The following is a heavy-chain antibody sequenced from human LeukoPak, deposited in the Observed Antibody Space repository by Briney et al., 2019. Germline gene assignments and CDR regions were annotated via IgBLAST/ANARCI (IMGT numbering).Heavy chain of an antibody. CDR2: INPNTGGT. Sequence: ASVKVSFKASGYTFTGYYVHWVRQAPGQGLEWMGWINPNTGGTNYAQKFQGRVTMTRDTSISTAYMELSRLRSDDTAVYYCARYLYYYDSSGYHYWGQGTLVTVSS. D-gene: IGHD3-22*01. V-gene: IGHV1-2*02. CDR3: ARYLYYYDSSGYHY. CDR1: GYTFTGYY. J-gene: IGHJ4*02.